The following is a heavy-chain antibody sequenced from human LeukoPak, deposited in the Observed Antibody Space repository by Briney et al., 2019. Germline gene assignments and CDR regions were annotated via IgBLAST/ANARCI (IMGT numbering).Heavy chain of an antibody. CDR1: GGSVNSGSYY. J-gene: IGHJ4*02. D-gene: IGHD2-21*01. V-gene: IGHV4-61*01. CDR3: ARVVVIPTTPPPYYFDH. CDR2: TYYSGSA. Sequence: SETLSLTCTVSGGSVNSGSYYWRWIRQPPGKGLECIGYTYYSGSANYNPSLKSRVTISVDTSKNQFSLKLSSVTAADTAVYYCARVVVIPTTPPPYYFDHWGQGTLVTVSS.